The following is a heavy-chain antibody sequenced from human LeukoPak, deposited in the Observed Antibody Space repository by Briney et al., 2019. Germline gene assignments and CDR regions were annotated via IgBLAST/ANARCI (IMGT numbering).Heavy chain of an antibody. CDR1: GGSISSYY. CDR2: IYYSGST. J-gene: IGHJ3*02. D-gene: IGHD6-6*01. Sequence: SETLSLTCTVSGGSISSYYWSWIRQPPGKGLEWIGYIYYSGSTNFNPSLKSRVTISVDTPKNQFSLKLTSVTAADTAMYYCATPGAYGRSSVGAFDIWGQGTMVTVSS. CDR3: ATPGAYGRSSVGAFDI. V-gene: IGHV4-59*01.